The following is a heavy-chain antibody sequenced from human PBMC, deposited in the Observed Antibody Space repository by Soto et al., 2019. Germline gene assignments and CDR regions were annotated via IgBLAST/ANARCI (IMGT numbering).Heavy chain of an antibody. D-gene: IGHD1-7*01. Sequence: EVQLVESGGGLVQPGGSLKLSCAASGFTFSGSAMHWVRQASGKGLEWVGRIGSKANSYATAYAASVKGRFTISRDDSKNTAYLQMNSLKTEDTAVYYCTRLGDPSNYDVGWFDPWGQGTLVTVSS. CDR1: GFTFSGSA. J-gene: IGHJ5*02. CDR2: IGSKANSYAT. CDR3: TRLGDPSNYDVGWFDP. V-gene: IGHV3-73*01.